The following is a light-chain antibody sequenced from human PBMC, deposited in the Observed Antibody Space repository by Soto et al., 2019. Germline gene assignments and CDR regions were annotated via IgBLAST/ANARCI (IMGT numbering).Light chain of an antibody. CDR3: QQSKDWRPIT. CDR1: QSVGGN. J-gene: IGKJ5*01. Sequence: EIVMTHSPATLSVSPGESDTLSCRASQSVGGNLAWYQQRPGQAPRLLIFDASTRATGIPARFSGSGSGTEFTPSISSLQSQDSAVYYCQQSKDWRPITFGQGTKVDIK. V-gene: IGKV3-15*01. CDR2: DAS.